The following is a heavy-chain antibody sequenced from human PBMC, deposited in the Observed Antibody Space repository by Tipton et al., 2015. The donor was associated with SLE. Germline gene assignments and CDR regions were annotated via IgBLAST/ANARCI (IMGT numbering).Heavy chain of an antibody. CDR2: INHSGST. CDR1: GGSFSGYY. Sequence: LRLSCAVYGGSFSGYYWSWIRQPPGKGLEWIGEINHSGSTNYNPSLKSRVTISVDTSKNLFSLKLSSVTAADTAVYYCTDPTTAYWGQGTLVTVSS. J-gene: IGHJ4*02. V-gene: IGHV4-34*01. CDR3: TDPTTAY. D-gene: IGHD1-1*01.